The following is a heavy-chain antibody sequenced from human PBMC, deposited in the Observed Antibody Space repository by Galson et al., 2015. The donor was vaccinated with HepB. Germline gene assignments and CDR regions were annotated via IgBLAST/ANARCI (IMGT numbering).Heavy chain of an antibody. CDR2: INPNSGGT. J-gene: IGHJ4*02. D-gene: IGHD6-13*01. Sequence: SVKVSCKASGYTFTGYYMHWVRQAPGQGLEWMGRINPNSGGTNYAQKFQGRVTMTRDTSISTAYMELSRLRSDDTAVYYCAMPGIAAAGTAYYFDYWGQGTLVTVSS. CDR1: GYTFTGYY. CDR3: AMPGIAAAGTAYYFDY. V-gene: IGHV1-2*06.